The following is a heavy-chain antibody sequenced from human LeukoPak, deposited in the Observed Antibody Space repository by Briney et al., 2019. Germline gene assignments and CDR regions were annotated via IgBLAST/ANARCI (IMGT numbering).Heavy chain of an antibody. CDR2: ISGSGGST. CDR1: GFTFSSYA. J-gene: IGHJ4*02. Sequence: GGSLRLSCAASGFTFSSYAMHWVRQAPGKGLEWVSAISGSGGSTYSADSVKGRFTISRDNSKNTLYLQMNSLRAEDTAVYYCAKLDMIAFGPLDYWGQGTLVTVSS. CDR3: AKLDMIAFGPLDY. D-gene: IGHD3-16*01. V-gene: IGHV3-23*01.